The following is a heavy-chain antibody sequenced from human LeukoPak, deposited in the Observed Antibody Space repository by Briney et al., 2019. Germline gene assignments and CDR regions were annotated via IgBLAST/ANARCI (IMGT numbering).Heavy chain of an antibody. CDR1: GGSISSTSYN. Sequence: SETLSLTCVVSGGSISSTSYNWGWIRQPPGKGLEWIGSIHYTGTTFYNPSLKSRVTISVDTSKNQFSLKLRSVTAADTAVYYCARTGGSFYFYYYMDVWGKGTTVTVSS. V-gene: IGHV4-39*07. D-gene: IGHD1-26*01. CDR3: ARTGGSFYFYYYMDV. J-gene: IGHJ6*03. CDR2: IHYTGTT.